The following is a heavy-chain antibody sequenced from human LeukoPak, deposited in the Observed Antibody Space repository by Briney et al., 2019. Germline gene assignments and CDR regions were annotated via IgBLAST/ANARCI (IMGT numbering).Heavy chain of an antibody. J-gene: IGHJ4*02. V-gene: IGHV4-31*03. D-gene: IGHD6-19*01. Sequence: PSQTLSLTCTVSGGSISSGGYYWSWIRQHPGKGLEWIGYIYYSGSTYYNPSLKSRVTISVDTSKNQFSLKLSSVTAADTAVYYCARLERKQWYFDYWGQGTLVTVSS. CDR1: GGSISSGGYY. CDR2: IYYSGST. CDR3: ARLERKQWYFDY.